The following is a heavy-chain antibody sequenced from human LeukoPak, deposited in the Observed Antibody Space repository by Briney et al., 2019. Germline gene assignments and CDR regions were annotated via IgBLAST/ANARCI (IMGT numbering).Heavy chain of an antibody. CDR1: GGTFSSYA. D-gene: IGHD3-16*01. Sequence: SVEVSCKTSGGTFSSYAISWVRQAPGQGLEWMGRIIPILGIANYAQKFQGRVTITADKSTSTAYMELSSLRSEDTAVYYCARGGSHDAFDIWGQGTMVTVSS. V-gene: IGHV1-69*04. CDR2: IIPILGIA. CDR3: ARGGSHDAFDI. J-gene: IGHJ3*02.